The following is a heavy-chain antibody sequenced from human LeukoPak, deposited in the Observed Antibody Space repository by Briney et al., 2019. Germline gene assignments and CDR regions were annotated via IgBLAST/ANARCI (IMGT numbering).Heavy chain of an antibody. CDR1: GFTFSSYG. V-gene: IGHV3-33*01. J-gene: IGHJ6*02. CDR3: AREGIAAAGTRYYYGMDV. CDR2: IWYDGSNK. D-gene: IGHD6-13*01. Sequence: PGGSLRLSCAASGFTFSSYGMHWVRQAPGKGLEWVAVIWYDGSNKYYADSVKGRFTISRDNSKNTLYLQMNSLRAEDTAVYYCAREGIAAAGTRYYYGMDVWGQGTTVTVSS.